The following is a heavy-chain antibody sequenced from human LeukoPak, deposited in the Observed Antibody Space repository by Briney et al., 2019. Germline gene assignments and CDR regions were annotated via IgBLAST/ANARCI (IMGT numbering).Heavy chain of an antibody. J-gene: IGHJ4*02. CDR1: GGSISSSNW. CDR3: ARGRGYFDY. CDR2: INHSGST. D-gene: IGHD3-10*01. Sequence: PSETLSLTCTVSGGSISSSNWWSWIRQPPGKGLEWIGEINHSGSTNYNPSLKSRVTISVDTSKNQFSLKLSSVTAADTAVYYCARGRGYFDYWGQGTLVTVSS. V-gene: IGHV4-4*02.